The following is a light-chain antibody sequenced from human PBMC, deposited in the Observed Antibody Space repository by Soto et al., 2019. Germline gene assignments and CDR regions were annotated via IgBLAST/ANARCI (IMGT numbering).Light chain of an antibody. Sequence: EIVLTQSPGTLSLSPVERATLSCRASQSVSNNYLAWYQQKPGQAPRLLIYGASNRATGIPDRFSGSGSGTDFTLTISRLEPEDFAVYYCQQYGSSSIAFGQGTRLEIK. CDR3: QQYGSSSIA. V-gene: IGKV3-20*01. CDR1: QSVSNNY. J-gene: IGKJ5*01. CDR2: GAS.